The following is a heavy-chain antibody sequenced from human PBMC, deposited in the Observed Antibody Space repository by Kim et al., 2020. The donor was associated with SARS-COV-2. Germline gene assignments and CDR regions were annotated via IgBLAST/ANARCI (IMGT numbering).Heavy chain of an antibody. V-gene: IGHV1-18*04. CDR2: ISAYNGNT. CDR3: ARDRRLYYYYGMGV. CDR1: GYTFTSYG. Sequence: ASVKVSCKASGYTFTSYGISWVRQAPGQGLEWMGWISAYNGNTNYAQKLQGRVTMTTDTSTSTAYMELRSLRSDDTAVYYCARDRRLYYYYGMGVWGQGTTVTVSS. J-gene: IGHJ6*02.